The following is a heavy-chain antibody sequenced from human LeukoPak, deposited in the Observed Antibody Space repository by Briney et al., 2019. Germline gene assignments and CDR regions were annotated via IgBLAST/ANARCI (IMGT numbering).Heavy chain of an antibody. V-gene: IGHV1-69*05. D-gene: IGHD2-15*01. CDR3: ARVRIYCSGGSCYFDY. CDR2: IIPIFGTA. J-gene: IGHJ4*02. CDR1: GGTFSSYA. Sequence: GASVKVSCKASGGTFSSYAISWVRQAPGQGLEWMGGIIPIFGTANYAQKFQGRVTITTDESTSTAYMELSSLRSEDTAVYYCARVRIYCSGGSCYFDYWGQGTLVTVSS.